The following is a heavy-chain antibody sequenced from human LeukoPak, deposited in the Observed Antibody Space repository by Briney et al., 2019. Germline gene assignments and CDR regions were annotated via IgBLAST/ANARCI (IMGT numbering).Heavy chain of an antibody. CDR3: AGSHVYYDFWSGYYDPYFDY. CDR2: IYSSGST. J-gene: IGHJ4*02. Sequence: SETLSLTCSVSGASISSGSNYWGWIRQPPGKTLEWIGSIYSSGSTYYNSSLQSRVIIIIDTPKNHFSLTLSSVTAADTAVYYCAGSHVYYDFWSGYYDPYFDYWGQGTLVTVSS. CDR1: GASISSGSNY. V-gene: IGHV4-39*07. D-gene: IGHD3-3*01.